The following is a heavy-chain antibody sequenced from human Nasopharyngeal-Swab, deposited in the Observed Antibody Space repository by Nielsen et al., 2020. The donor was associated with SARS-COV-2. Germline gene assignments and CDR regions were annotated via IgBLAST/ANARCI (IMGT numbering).Heavy chain of an antibody. Sequence: ASLKVSRKASGYTFTSYYMHWVRQAPGQGLEWMGIINPSGGSTSYAQKFQGRVTMTRDTSTSTVYMELSSLRSEDTAVYYCARPTSPYYFDYWGQGTLVTVSS. CDR2: INPSGGST. J-gene: IGHJ4*02. CDR1: GYTFTSYY. CDR3: ARPTSPYYFDY. V-gene: IGHV1-46*01.